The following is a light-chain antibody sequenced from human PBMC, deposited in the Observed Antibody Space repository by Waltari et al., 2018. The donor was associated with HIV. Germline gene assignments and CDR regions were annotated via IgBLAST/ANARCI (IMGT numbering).Light chain of an antibody. J-gene: IGKJ2*03. CDR3: QQYGNSPDS. CDR1: QSVSSSY. CDR2: GAS. V-gene: IGKV3-20*01. Sequence: EIVLTQSPGTLSLSLGERATLSCRASQSVSSSYLAWYQQKPGQAPRLLIYGASSRATGIPDRFSGSGSGTDFTLTISRLEPEDFAVYYCQQYGNSPDSFGQGTKLEIK.